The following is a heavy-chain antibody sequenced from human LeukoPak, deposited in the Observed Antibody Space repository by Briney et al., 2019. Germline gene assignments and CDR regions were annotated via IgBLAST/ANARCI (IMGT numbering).Heavy chain of an antibody. V-gene: IGHV4-59*11. CDR1: GGSIRNHH. D-gene: IGHD1-1*01. J-gene: IGHJ5*02. Sequence: SGTLSLTCSVSGGSIRNHHWTWIRQSPGKGLEWIGHVFFTEGTNYSPSLRGRITISADRSKNQIYLKLGSVTAADTAVYYCARDNWNDPNWFDPWGQGTLVTVSS. CDR2: VFFTEGT. CDR3: ARDNWNDPNWFDP.